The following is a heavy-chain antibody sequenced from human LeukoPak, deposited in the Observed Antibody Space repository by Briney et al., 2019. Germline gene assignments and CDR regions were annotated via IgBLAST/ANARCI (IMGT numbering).Heavy chain of an antibody. CDR2: ISGRGGST. CDR1: GFTFSSYA. Sequence: GGSLRLSCAASGFTFSSYAMSWVRQAPGKGLEWVSAISGRGGSTYYADSVKGRFTISRDNSKNTLYLQMNSLRAEDTAVYYCAKDAYYYDSSGYSPYDAFDIWGQGAMVTVSS. D-gene: IGHD3-22*01. V-gene: IGHV3-23*01. J-gene: IGHJ3*02. CDR3: AKDAYYYDSSGYSPYDAFDI.